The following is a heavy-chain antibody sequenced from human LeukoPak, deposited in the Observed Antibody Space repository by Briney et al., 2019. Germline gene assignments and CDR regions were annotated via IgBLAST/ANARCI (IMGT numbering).Heavy chain of an antibody. V-gene: IGHV4-38-2*02. D-gene: IGHD3-9*01. J-gene: IGHJ4*02. CDR3: ARRVWRVLRYFGSNVPFDY. CDR2: IYHSGST. Sequence: SETLSLTCTVSGYSISSGYYWGWIWQPPGKGLEWIGSIYHSGSTYYNPSLKSRVTISVDTSENQFSLKLSSVTAADTAVYYCARRVWRVLRYFGSNVPFDYWGQGTLVTVSS. CDR1: GYSISSGYY.